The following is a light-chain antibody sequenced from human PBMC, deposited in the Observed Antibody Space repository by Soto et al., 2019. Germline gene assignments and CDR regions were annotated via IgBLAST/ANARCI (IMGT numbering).Light chain of an antibody. CDR2: SAS. CDR3: QPLNTYPQT. J-gene: IGKJ4*01. CDR1: QSISSW. V-gene: IGKV1-5*01. Sequence: DIHMTQSPSTLSAAVWDRVTVTFRASQSISSWLAWYQQKPGKSPKLLIYSASTLQSGSPSRFRGRRSGTDLTLTISSLQPADFATHYCQPLNTYPQTFGGGTKVDIK.